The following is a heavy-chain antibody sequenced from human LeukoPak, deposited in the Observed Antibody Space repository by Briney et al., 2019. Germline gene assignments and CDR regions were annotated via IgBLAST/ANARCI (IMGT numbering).Heavy chain of an antibody. D-gene: IGHD4-17*01. J-gene: IGHJ4*02. Sequence: PGGSLTLSCAASAFTLTSYSTNWVRHPPGKGLECIAYISESGSALYFAVAVNGRFTISRDNAKNSLSLQMSSLRDEDTAVYYCAVTRGHWGQGTLVTVSS. V-gene: IGHV3-48*02. CDR1: AFTLTSYS. CDR2: ISESGSAL. CDR3: AVTRGH.